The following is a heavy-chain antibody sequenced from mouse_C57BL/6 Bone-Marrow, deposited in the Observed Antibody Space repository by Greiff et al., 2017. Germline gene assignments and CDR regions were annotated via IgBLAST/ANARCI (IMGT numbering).Heavy chain of an antibody. CDR3: ARYWDGYFDV. CDR1: GYTFTSYW. D-gene: IGHD4-1*01. V-gene: IGHV1-64*01. Sequence: VQLKQPGAELVKPGASVKLSCKASGYTFTSYWMHWVKQRPGQGLEWIGMIHPNSGSTNYNEKFKSKATLTVDKSSSTAYMQLSSLTSEDSAVYYCARYWDGYFDVWGTGTTVTVSS. CDR2: IHPNSGST. J-gene: IGHJ1*03.